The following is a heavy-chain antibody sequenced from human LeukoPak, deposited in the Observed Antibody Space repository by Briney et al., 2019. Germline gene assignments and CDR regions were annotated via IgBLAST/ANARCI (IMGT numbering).Heavy chain of an antibody. CDR3: ARDPGWSSSDI. CDR1: GFPFSSYW. Sequence: GGSLRLSCVASGFPFSSYWMSWVRQAPGKGLEFVANMKEDGSVKNYVDSVKGRFTISRDNAENSVYLQMSSLRAKDTALYYCARDPGWSSSDIWGQGAMVTVSS. V-gene: IGHV3-7*01. J-gene: IGHJ3*02. D-gene: IGHD2-15*01. CDR2: MKEDGSVK.